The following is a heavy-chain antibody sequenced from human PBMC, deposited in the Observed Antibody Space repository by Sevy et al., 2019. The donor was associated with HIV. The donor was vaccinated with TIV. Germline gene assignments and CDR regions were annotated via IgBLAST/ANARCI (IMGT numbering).Heavy chain of an antibody. CDR2: ISTSASYK. V-gene: IGHV3-21*06. CDR1: GFTFSSYN. CDR3: VIDLNDYIIYIYYFDY. J-gene: IGHJ4*02. D-gene: IGHD4-4*01. Sequence: GGSLRLSCAASGFTFSSYNMNWVRQTPGKGLEWVSSISTSASYKYYADSVKGRFTISRDNAKNSLYLHMNSLRVEDTAVYYCVIDLNDYIIYIYYFDYWGQGILVTVSS.